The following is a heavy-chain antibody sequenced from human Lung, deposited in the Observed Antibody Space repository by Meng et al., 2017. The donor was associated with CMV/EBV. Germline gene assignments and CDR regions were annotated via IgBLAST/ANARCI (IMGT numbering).Heavy chain of an antibody. V-gene: IGHV3-21*01. CDR1: GFTFISYS. J-gene: IGHJ3*02. CDR2: ISSGSSYI. Sequence: GESXKISCAASGFTFISYSMNWVRQAPGKGLEWVSSISSGSSYIYYADSVKGRFTISRDDAKNSLHLQLNSLRAEDTAVYYCAYNLERDIEVQPTGDAFDIWXQGTMVTVSS. CDR3: AYNLERDIEVQPTGDAFDI. D-gene: IGHD2-2*01.